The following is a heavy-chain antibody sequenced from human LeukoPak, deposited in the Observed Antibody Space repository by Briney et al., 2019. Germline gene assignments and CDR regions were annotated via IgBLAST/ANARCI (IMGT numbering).Heavy chain of an antibody. Sequence: GASVKVSCKASGYTFTSYGISWVRQAPGQGLEWMGGIIPIFGTANYAQKFQGRVTITADESTSTAYMELSSLRSEDTAVYYCARKVDYDILTGYPRGWFDPWGQGTLVTVSS. J-gene: IGHJ5*02. CDR3: ARKVDYDILTGYPRGWFDP. CDR1: GYTFTSYG. CDR2: IIPIFGTA. V-gene: IGHV1-69*13. D-gene: IGHD3-9*01.